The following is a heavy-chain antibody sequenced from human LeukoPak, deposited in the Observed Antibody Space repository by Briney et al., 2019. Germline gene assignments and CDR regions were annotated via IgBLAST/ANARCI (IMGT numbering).Heavy chain of an antibody. V-gene: IGHV4-30-4*01. CDR2: IYYSGTT. CDR3: ARHCYNTNCPRSFDL. CDR1: GGSISSGDYY. D-gene: IGHD2-2*01. J-gene: IGHJ2*01. Sequence: SETLSLTCTVSGGSISSGDYYWSWIRQSPGKGLEWIGYIYYSGTTYYNPSLKSRVTISVDTSKNQFSLKLGSVTAADTAVYYCARHCYNTNCPRSFDLWGRGTLVTVSS.